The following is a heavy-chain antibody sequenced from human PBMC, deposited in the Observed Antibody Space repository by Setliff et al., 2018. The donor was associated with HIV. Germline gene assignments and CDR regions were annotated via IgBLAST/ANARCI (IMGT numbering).Heavy chain of an antibody. CDR1: GGSISSYY. V-gene: IGHV4-59*04. Sequence: SETLSLTCSVSGGSISSYYWSWIRQPAGKGLEWVGYIYYSGSTYYNPSLKSRVTISIDTSKNQFSLQLTSVTAADTAVYYCVNPSGAMGDFDSWGQGTLVTVSS. CDR2: IYYSGST. D-gene: IGHD3-16*01. J-gene: IGHJ4*02. CDR3: VNPSGAMGDFDS.